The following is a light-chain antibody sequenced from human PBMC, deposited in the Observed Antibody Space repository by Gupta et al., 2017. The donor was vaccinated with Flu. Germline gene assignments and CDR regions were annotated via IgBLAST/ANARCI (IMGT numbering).Light chain of an antibody. Sequence: DIQMTQSPSTLSASVGDRVSITCRASQSISGWLAWYQQKPGKAPKLLIYKASSLESGVPSRFSGSGSGKEFTLTISSLQPDDFATYYCQQYNSYSEGTFGQGTKLEIK. J-gene: IGKJ2*02. CDR1: QSISGW. CDR3: QQYNSYSEGT. V-gene: IGKV1-5*03. CDR2: KAS.